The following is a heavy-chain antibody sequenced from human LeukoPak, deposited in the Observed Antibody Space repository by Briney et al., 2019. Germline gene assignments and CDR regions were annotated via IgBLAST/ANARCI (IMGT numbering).Heavy chain of an antibody. D-gene: IGHD5-24*01. Sequence: GGSLRLSCAASGFTFSDYYMSWIRQAPGKGLEWVSYISSSSSYTNYADSVKGRFTISRDNAKNSLYLQMNSLRAEGTAVYYCAREEMATTGTFDIWGQGTMVTVPS. V-gene: IGHV3-11*06. CDR1: GFTFSDYY. CDR3: AREEMATTGTFDI. CDR2: ISSSSSYT. J-gene: IGHJ3*02.